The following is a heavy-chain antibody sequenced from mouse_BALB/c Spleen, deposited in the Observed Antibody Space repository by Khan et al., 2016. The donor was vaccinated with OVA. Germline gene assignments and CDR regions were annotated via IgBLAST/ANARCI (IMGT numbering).Heavy chain of an antibody. D-gene: IGHD2-14*01. Sequence: QVQLKQSGPELKKPGETVRISCKASGYTFTNAGMQWVQKMPGKGLKWIGWINTHSGVPKYAEDFKGRFAFSLETSASTVYLQITNLKNEDTATYFCARGGAAYYRNDGGAMDYWCQGTSVTVSS. V-gene: IGHV9-4*02. CDR3: ARGGAAYYRNDGGAMDY. CDR1: GYTFTNAG. CDR2: INTHSGVP. J-gene: IGHJ4*01.